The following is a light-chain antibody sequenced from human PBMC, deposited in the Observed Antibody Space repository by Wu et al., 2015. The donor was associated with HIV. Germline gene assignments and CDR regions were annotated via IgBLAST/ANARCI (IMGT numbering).Light chain of an antibody. CDR2: DAS. J-gene: IGKJ2*01. CDR3: QQRRYWPLYT. V-gene: IGKV3-11*01. Sequence: WYRNQKPGHGSHGSSIYDASNRADWHPSPRFSGSGSGTDFTLTISSLEPEDFAVXYCQQRRYWPLYTFGQGTKLEIK.